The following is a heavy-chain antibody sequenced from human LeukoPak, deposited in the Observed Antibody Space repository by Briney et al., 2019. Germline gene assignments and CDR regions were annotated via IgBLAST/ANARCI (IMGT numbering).Heavy chain of an antibody. CDR1: GGSISSGGYS. CDR2: IYHSGST. J-gene: IGHJ5*02. Sequence: PSETLSLTCAVSGGSISSGGYSWSWIRQPPGKGLEWIGYIYHSGSTYYNPSLKSRVTISVDRSKNQFSLKLSSVTAADTAVYYCARVYCSGGSCLNWFDPWGQGTLVTVSS. CDR3: ARVYCSGGSCLNWFDP. V-gene: IGHV4-30-2*01. D-gene: IGHD2-15*01.